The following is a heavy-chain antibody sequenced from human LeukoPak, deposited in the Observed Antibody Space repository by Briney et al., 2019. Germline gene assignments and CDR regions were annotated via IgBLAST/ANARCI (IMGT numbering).Heavy chain of an antibody. Sequence: ASVKVSCKASGGTFSSYAISWVRQAPGQGLEWMGWISAYNGNTNYAQKLQGRVTMTTDTSTSTAYMELRSLRSDDTAVYYCARVRNDYVWGGYRYTYYFDYWGQGTLVTVSS. CDR3: ARVRNDYVWGGYRYTYYFDY. V-gene: IGHV1-18*01. D-gene: IGHD3-16*02. CDR1: GGTFSSYA. J-gene: IGHJ4*02. CDR2: ISAYNGNT.